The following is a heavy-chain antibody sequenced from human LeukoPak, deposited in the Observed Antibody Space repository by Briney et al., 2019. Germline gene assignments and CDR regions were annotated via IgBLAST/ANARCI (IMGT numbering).Heavy chain of an antibody. J-gene: IGHJ4*02. D-gene: IGHD1-26*01. CDR3: EKAGGATHVLH. V-gene: IGHV3-30*18. CDR2: ISYDGSNK. CDR1: GFTFSSYG. Sequence: PGGSLRLSCAASGFTFSSYGMHWVRQAPGKGLEWVAVISYDGSNKYYADSVKGRFTISRDNSKNTLYLQMNSLRAEDTAVYYCEKAGGATHVLHWGQGTLVTVSS.